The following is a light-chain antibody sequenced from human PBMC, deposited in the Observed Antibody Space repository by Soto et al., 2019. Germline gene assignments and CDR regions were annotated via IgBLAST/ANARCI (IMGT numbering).Light chain of an antibody. Sequence: DIQMTQSPSSLSASIGDRANITCRASQSIDNYVNWYQQKPGKAPKVLIYAASSLQSGVPSRFSGTGSGTDFTLTISSLQPEDFATYYCQQSYSTPRTFCHGTKVDLK. J-gene: IGKJ3*01. CDR1: QSIDNY. CDR2: AAS. CDR3: QQSYSTPRT. V-gene: IGKV1-39*01.